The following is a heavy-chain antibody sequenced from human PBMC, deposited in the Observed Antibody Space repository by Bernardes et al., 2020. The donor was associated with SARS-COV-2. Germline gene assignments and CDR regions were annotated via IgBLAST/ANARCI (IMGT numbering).Heavy chain of an antibody. J-gene: IGHJ4*02. D-gene: IGHD3-10*01. CDR1: GGSISSYY. Sequence: SETLSLTCTVSGGSISSYYWSWIRQPPGKGLEWIGYIYYSGSTNYNPSLKSRVTISVDTSKNQFSLKLSSVTAADTAVYYCARAPYGSGSSWTDWGQGTLVTVSS. V-gene: IGHV4-59*01. CDR2: IYYSGST. CDR3: ARAPYGSGSSWTD.